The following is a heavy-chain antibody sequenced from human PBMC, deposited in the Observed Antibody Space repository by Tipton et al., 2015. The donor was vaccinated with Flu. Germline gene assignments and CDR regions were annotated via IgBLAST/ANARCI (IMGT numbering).Heavy chain of an antibody. V-gene: IGHV3-9*01. J-gene: IGHJ6*02. CDR1: GFTFGDYA. CDR3: AKGYSYYYYYSMDV. Sequence: SLRLSCAASGFTFGDYAMHWVRHAPGKGLEWVSGITWNSGSIAYADSVKGRFTISRDNAKNSLYLQMGSLRAEDTALYFCAKGYSYYYYYSMDVWGQGTTVTVSS. D-gene: IGHD2-21*01. CDR2: ITWNSGSI.